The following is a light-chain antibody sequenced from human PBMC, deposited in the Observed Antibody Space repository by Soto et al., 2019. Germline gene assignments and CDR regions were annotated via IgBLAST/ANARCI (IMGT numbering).Light chain of an antibody. CDR3: QQRSSWPLA. V-gene: IGKV3-11*01. Sequence: EIVLTQSPATLSLSPGETATLSCRASQSVSSSLAWYKQKPGQTARLLIYDASNMATGIPARFSGSGSGTDFTLTDSSLEPEDFEVEYCQQRSSWPLAFGGGTKVEIK. CDR2: DAS. J-gene: IGKJ4*01. CDR1: QSVSSS.